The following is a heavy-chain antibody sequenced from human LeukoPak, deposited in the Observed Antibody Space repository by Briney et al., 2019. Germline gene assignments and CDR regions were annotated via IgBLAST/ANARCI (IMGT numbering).Heavy chain of an antibody. D-gene: IGHD3-22*01. CDR2: MIPIFGTA. CDR3: ARGYFRGYYNDSRGNSFDY. V-gene: IGHV1-69*13. Sequence: APVKVSCKPSGGTFSSYAISWVRQAPGHRLEWMGGMIPIFGTAKYAQKSHGRVTFPADESTSTAYMALSSLRSEETAAYYCARGYFRGYYNDSRGNSFDYWGKGTLVTVPS. CDR1: GGTFSSYA. J-gene: IGHJ4*02.